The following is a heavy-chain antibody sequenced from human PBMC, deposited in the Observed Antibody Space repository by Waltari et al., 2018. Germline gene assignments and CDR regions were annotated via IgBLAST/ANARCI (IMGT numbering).Heavy chain of an antibody. V-gene: IGHV1-46*01. CDR2: SNPSGGST. Sequence: QVQLVQSGAEVKKPGASVKVSCKASGYTFTSYYMHWVRQAPGQGLEWMGISNPSGGSTSYAQKFQGRVTMTRDTSTSTVYMELSSLRSEDTAVYYCARGTAAAVAPDAFDIWGQGTMVTVSS. CDR1: GYTFTSYY. CDR3: ARGTAAAVAPDAFDI. J-gene: IGHJ3*02. D-gene: IGHD6-13*01.